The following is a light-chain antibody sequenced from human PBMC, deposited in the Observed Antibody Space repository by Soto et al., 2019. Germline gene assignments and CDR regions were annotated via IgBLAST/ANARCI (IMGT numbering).Light chain of an antibody. CDR3: QQYNNWQLT. V-gene: IGKV3-15*01. CDR1: QSVSSN. J-gene: IGKJ4*02. CDR2: GAS. Sequence: EIVMTQSPATLSVSPGERATLSCRSSQSVSSNLAWYQQKPGQAPRLLIYGASTRATGIPARFSGSGSGTEFTLTISSVQSEDFGVYYCQQYNNWQLTFGGGTKVEIK.